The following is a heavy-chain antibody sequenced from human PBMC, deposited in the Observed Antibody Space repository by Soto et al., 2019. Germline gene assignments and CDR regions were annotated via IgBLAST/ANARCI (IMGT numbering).Heavy chain of an antibody. J-gene: IGHJ6*02. CDR3: ARLLRGYSGYDRGGGYYYGMDV. V-gene: IGHV1-18*04. CDR1: GYTFTSYG. D-gene: IGHD5-12*01. CDR2: ISAYNGNT. Sequence: QVQLVQSGAEVKKPGASVKVSCKASGYTFTSYGISWVRQAPGQGLEWKGWISAYNGNTNYAQKLQGRVTMTTDTSTSTAYMELRSLRSDDTAVYYCARLLRGYSGYDRGGGYYYGMDVWGQGTTVTVSS.